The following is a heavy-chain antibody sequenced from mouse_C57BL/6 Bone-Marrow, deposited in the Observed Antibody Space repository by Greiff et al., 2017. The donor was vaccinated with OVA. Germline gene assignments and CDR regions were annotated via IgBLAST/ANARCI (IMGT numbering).Heavy chain of an antibody. CDR3: ARVFTTVVEAMDY. D-gene: IGHD1-1*01. V-gene: IGHV5-4*03. CDR1: GFTFSSYA. J-gene: IGHJ4*01. CDR2: ISDGGSYT. Sequence: EVKVVESGGGLVKPGGSLKLSCAASGFTFSSYAMSWVRQTPEKRLEWVATISDGGSYTYYPDNVKGRFTISRDNAKNNLYLQMSHLKSEDTAMYYCARVFTTVVEAMDYWGQGTSVTVSS.